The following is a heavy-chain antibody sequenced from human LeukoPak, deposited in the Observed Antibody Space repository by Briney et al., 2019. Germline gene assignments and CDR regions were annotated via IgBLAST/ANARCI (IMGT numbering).Heavy chain of an antibody. Sequence: GGSLRLSCAVSGFTFSSYAVSWVRRAPGKGLEWVSAISEGSTYYADSAKGRFTISRDNSKNTLYLQMNSLRAEDTAVYYCAKDEYSGYGSFDYWGQGTLVTVSS. CDR2: ISEGST. CDR3: AKDEYSGYGSFDY. V-gene: IGHV3-23*01. J-gene: IGHJ4*02. D-gene: IGHD5-12*01. CDR1: GFTFSSYA.